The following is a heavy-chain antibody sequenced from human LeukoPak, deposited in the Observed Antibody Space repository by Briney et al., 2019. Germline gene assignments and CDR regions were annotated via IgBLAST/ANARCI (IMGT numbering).Heavy chain of an antibody. CDR3: ARAWDIVARFDP. CDR2: INPNSGGT. V-gene: IGHV1-2*02. J-gene: IGHJ5*02. Sequence: ASVKVSCKASGYTFTGYYMHWVRQAPGQGLEWMGWINPNSGGTNYAQKFQGRVTMTKDTSISTAYMELSRLRSDDTAVYCCARAWDIVARFDPWGQGTLVTVSS. D-gene: IGHD2-15*01. CDR1: GYTFTGYY.